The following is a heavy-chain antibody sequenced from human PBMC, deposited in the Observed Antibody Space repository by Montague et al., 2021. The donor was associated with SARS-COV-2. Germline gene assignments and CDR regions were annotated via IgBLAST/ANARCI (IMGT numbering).Heavy chain of an antibody. CDR3: ARDLGFGESLVAYYYYYGMDV. CDR1: GFTFSSYE. J-gene: IGHJ6*02. Sequence: SLRLSCAASGFTFSSYEMNRVRQAPGKGLEWVSYISSSGSTIYYADSVKGRFTISRDNAKNSPYLQMNSLRAEDTAVYYCARDLGFGESLVAYYYYYGMDVWGQGTTVTVSS. V-gene: IGHV3-48*03. D-gene: IGHD3-10*01. CDR2: ISSSGSTI.